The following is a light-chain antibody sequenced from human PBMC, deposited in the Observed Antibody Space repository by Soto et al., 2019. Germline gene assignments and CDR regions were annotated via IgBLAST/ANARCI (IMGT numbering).Light chain of an antibody. V-gene: IGLV2-14*03. Sequence: ALTQPASVSGSPGQSITISCTGTSSDVGSYNYVSWYQQHPDKAPILMIHDVSNRPSGVSNRFSGSKSGNTASLTISGLQAEDEADYYCSSYTSSTYVVFGGGTKLTVL. J-gene: IGLJ2*01. CDR1: SSDVGSYNY. CDR3: SSYTSSTYVV. CDR2: DVS.